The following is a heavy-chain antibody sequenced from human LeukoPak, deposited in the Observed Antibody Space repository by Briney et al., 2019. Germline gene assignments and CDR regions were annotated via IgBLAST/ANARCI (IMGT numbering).Heavy chain of an antibody. D-gene: IGHD5-24*01. J-gene: IGHJ3*02. CDR3: ARPTRDGYNKDAFDI. V-gene: IGHV3-66*02. CDR1: GFTVSSNY. Sequence: GGSLRLSCAASGFTVSSNYMSWVRQAPGKGLEWFSVIYSGGSTYYADSVKGRFTISRDNSKNTLYLQMNSLRAEDTAVYYCARPTRDGYNKDAFDIWGQGTMVTVSS. CDR2: IYSGGST.